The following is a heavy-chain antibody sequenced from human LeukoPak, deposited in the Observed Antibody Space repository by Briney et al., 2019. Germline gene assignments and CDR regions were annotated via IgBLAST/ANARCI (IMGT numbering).Heavy chain of an antibody. CDR2: INYSGST. CDR1: GGSVSSTTYY. J-gene: IGHJ4*02. D-gene: IGHD3-10*01. Sequence: SETLSLTCTVSGGSVSSTTYYWSWIRQPPGKGLEWIASINYSGSTYYNPSLKSRVTISVDTSGNQFSLKLSSVTAADTAVYYCARYVVYGSGKYYFDYWGQGTLVTVSS. CDR3: ARYVVYGSGKYYFDY. V-gene: IGHV4-39*01.